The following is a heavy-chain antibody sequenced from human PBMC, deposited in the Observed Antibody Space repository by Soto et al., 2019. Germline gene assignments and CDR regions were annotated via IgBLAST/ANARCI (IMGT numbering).Heavy chain of an antibody. CDR3: ARGWVVPAATPFQYYYYGMDV. J-gene: IGHJ6*02. V-gene: IGHV4-39*01. Sequence: QLQLQESGPGLVKPSETLSLTCTVSGGSISSSSYYWGWIRQPPGKGLEWIGSIYYSGSTYYNPSLKSRVTISVDTSKNQFSLKLSSVTAADTAVYYCARGWVVPAATPFQYYYYGMDVWGQGTTVTVSS. CDR2: IYYSGST. CDR1: GGSISSSSYY. D-gene: IGHD2-2*01.